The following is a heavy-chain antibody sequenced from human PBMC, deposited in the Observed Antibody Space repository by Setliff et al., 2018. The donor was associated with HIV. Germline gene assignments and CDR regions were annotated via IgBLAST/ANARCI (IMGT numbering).Heavy chain of an antibody. V-gene: IGHV4-59*08. Sequence: KTSETLSLTSTVSGGSISSYYWSWIRQPPGKGLEWIGYIYYSGSTNYNPSLKSRVTISVDTSKNQFYLKLSSVTAADTAVYYCARHAPYRPWAYYYYYMDVWGKGTTVTVSS. CDR1: GGSISSYY. CDR2: IYYSGST. CDR3: ARHAPYRPWAYYYYYMDV. D-gene: IGHD3-16*02. J-gene: IGHJ6*03.